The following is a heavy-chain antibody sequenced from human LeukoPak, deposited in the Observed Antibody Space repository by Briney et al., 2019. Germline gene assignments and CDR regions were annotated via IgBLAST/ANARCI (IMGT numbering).Heavy chain of an antibody. Sequence: PGGSLRLSCAASGFTFSTNSMNWVRQAPGKGLEWVSSISHTSSRIYYADSVRGRFTISRDNAKNSLYLQMNSLRVEDTAVYYCARVLDYYGSGSYSKDSYYYYMDVWGKGTTVTVSS. J-gene: IGHJ6*03. D-gene: IGHD3-10*01. CDR3: ARVLDYYGSGSYSKDSYYYYMDV. CDR2: ISHTSSRI. V-gene: IGHV3-21*01. CDR1: GFTFSTNS.